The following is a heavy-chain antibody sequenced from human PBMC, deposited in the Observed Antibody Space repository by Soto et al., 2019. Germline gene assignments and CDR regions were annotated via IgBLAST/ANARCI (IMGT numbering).Heavy chain of an antibody. Sequence: SETLSLTCTVSGGSISSSSYYWGWIRQPPGKGLEWIGSIYYSGSTYYNPSLKSRVTISVDTSKNQFSLKLSSVTAADTAVYYCARQHYDYIWGSYRSRSFDYWGQGTLVTVSS. CDR2: IYYSGST. D-gene: IGHD3-16*02. J-gene: IGHJ4*02. V-gene: IGHV4-39*01. CDR1: GGSISSSSYY. CDR3: ARQHYDYIWGSYRSRSFDY.